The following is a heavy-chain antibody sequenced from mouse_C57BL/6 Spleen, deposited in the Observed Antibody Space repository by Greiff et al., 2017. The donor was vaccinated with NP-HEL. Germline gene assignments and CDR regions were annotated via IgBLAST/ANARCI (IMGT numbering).Heavy chain of an antibody. CDR1: GYTFTGYW. D-gene: IGHD2-3*01. CDR3: ARGYDGYYPYYAMDY. CDR2: MVPVRGST. V-gene: IGHV1-9*01. Sequence: VQLQQSGAELMKPGASVKLSCKATGYTFTGYWIEWVKQRPGHGLEWIGEMVPVRGSTNYNEKFKGKATFTADTSSNTAYMQLSSLTTDDSAIYYCARGYDGYYPYYAMDYWGQGTSVTVSS. J-gene: IGHJ4*01.